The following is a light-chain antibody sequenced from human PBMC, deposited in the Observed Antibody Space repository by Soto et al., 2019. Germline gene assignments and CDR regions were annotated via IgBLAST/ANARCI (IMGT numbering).Light chain of an antibody. V-gene: IGKV1-5*03. CDR3: QQYVRAFRS. CDR2: KAS. J-gene: IGKJ1*01. CDR1: QSISTW. Sequence: DIQMTQSPSTLSASVGDRVTITCRASQSISTWLAWYQQKPGTAPKLLIYKASSLQSGVPSRFSGSGSGTEFTLNISSLQPDDFETYYCQQYVRAFRSFGQGTKVDIK.